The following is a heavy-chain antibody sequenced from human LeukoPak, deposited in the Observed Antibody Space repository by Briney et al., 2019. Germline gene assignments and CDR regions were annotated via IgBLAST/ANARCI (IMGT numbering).Heavy chain of an antibody. CDR1: GGTFSSYA. V-gene: IGHV1-69*13. Sequence: ASVKVSCKASGGTFSSYAISWVRQAPGQGLEWMGGIIPIFGTANYAQKFQGRVTITADESTSTAYIELSSLRSEDTAVYYCARGGDQLERDYYYYYGMDVWGQGTTVTVSS. CDR2: IIPIFGTA. D-gene: IGHD2-21*02. CDR3: ARGGDQLERDYYYYYGMDV. J-gene: IGHJ6*02.